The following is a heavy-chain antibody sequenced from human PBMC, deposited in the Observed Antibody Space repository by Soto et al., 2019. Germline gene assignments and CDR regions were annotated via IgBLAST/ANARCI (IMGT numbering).Heavy chain of an antibody. CDR1: GASIRTGGYY. CDR3: ARDRKDYPDI. CDR2: IFYTGSA. J-gene: IGHJ4*02. D-gene: IGHD4-17*01. Sequence: SETLSLTCTVSGASIRTGGYYWSWIRQRPGKGLEWIAYIFYTGSAYYNPSLESRLSISIDRSKNQSSLELRSVSVADTAVYYCARDRKDYPDIWGEGTRVTVYS. V-gene: IGHV4-31*03.